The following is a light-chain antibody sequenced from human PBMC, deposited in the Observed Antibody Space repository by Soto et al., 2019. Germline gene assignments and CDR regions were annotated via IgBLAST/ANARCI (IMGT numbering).Light chain of an antibody. CDR1: SSNIKTNG. J-gene: IGLJ2*01. V-gene: IGLV1-44*01. Sequence: QSVLTQPPSASGTPGQRVTISCSGGSSNIKTNGVSWYQQVPGAAPNLLIYSNNQRPSGAPDRFSGSNSGTSASLAISGLQSEDEATYHCATWDDSLNGLIFGGGTKLTVL. CDR3: ATWDDSLNGLI. CDR2: SNN.